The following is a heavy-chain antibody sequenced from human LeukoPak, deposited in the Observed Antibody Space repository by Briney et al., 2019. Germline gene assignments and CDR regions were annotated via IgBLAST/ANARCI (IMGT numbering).Heavy chain of an antibody. J-gene: IGHJ5*02. CDR1: GYTFTSYD. Sequence: GASVKVSCKASGYTFTSYDVNWVRQATGQGLEWMGWMNPNSGNTGYAQKSQGRVTITRNTSISTAYMELSSLRSEDTAVYYCAGVAGPEWFDPWGQGTLVTVSS. CDR3: AGVAGPEWFDP. D-gene: IGHD1-14*01. V-gene: IGHV1-8*03. CDR2: MNPNSGNT.